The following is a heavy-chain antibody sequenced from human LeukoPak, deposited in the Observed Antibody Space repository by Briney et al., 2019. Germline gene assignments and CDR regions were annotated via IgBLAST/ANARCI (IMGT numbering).Heavy chain of an antibody. Sequence: ASVKVSCKTSGYTFTGYYMHWVRQAPGQGLEWMGWINPNSGGTNYAQKFQGRVTMTRDTSISTAYMELSRLRSDDTAVYYCAREPPYCSGDSCFDYWGQGTLVTVSS. CDR1: GYTFTGYY. D-gene: IGHD2-15*01. CDR3: AREPPYCSGDSCFDY. V-gene: IGHV1-2*02. J-gene: IGHJ4*02. CDR2: INPNSGGT.